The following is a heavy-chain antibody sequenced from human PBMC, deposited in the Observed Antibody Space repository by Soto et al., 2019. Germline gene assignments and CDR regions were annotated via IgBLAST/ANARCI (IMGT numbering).Heavy chain of an antibody. J-gene: IGHJ4*02. V-gene: IGHV3-21*01. CDR2: ISKSDYT. D-gene: IGHD2-2*01. CDR3: AREDSIIIPAVSDF. CDR1: GFAFNNYG. Sequence: GGSLRLTCTVSGFAFNNYGINWVRHAPGKGLEWVSSISKSDYTYYSDSVKGRFTISRDNAKNSVSLQMNTLRVEDTAVYYCAREDSIIIPAVSDFWGQGTLVTVSS.